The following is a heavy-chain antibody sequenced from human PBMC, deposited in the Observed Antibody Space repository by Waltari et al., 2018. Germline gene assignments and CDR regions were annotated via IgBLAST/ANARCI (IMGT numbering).Heavy chain of an antibody. J-gene: IGHJ3*02. CDR2: INPNSGGT. CDR3: ARESGYYYGDAFDI. Sequence: QVQLVQSGAEVKKPGASVKVSCKASGYTFTGYYMHWVRQAPGQGLEWMGWINPNSGGTNYAQKCQGRVTMTRDTSISTAYMELSRLRSDDTAVYYCARESGYYYGDAFDIWGQGTMVTVSS. D-gene: IGHD3-22*01. V-gene: IGHV1-2*02. CDR1: GYTFTGYY.